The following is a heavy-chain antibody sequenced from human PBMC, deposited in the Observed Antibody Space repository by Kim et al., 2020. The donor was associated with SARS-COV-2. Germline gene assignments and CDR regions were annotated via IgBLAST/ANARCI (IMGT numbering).Heavy chain of an antibody. V-gene: IGHV4-34*01. CDR1: GGSFSGYY. Sequence: SETLSLTCAVYGGSFSGYYWSWIRQPPGKGLEWIGEINHSGSTNYNPSLKSRVTISVDTSKNQFSLKLSSVTAADTAVYYCARGGPGYCTNGVCYTIDYWGQGTLVTVSS. CDR2: INHSGST. D-gene: IGHD2-8*01. J-gene: IGHJ4*02. CDR3: ARGGPGYCTNGVCYTIDY.